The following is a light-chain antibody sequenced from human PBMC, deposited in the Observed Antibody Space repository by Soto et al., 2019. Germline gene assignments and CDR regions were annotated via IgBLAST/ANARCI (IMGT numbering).Light chain of an antibody. Sequence: EIVMTQSPATLSVSPGERATLSCRASQSVSSNLAWYQQKPGQAPRLLIYGASTRATGIPARFSGSRSGTEFTLTISSLQSEDFPAYYCQQYNNWPRWTCVQGTKVEIK. V-gene: IGKV3-15*01. CDR1: QSVSSN. CDR2: GAS. J-gene: IGKJ1*01. CDR3: QQYNNWPRWT.